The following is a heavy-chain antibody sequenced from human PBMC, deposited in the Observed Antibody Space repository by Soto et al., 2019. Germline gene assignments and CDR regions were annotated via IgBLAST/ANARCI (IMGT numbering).Heavy chain of an antibody. CDR3: ARHPSDFWFDP. V-gene: IGHV4-39*01. Sequence: ETPSLTCTVAGGSVSSCSYYWSWIRQPPGKGLEWIGSIYYSGSTYYNPSLKSRVTVSVDTSKNQFSLKLSSVTAADTSVYYCARHPSDFWFDPWGQGTLVSVAS. CDR1: GGSVSSCSYY. D-gene: IGHD2-21*02. J-gene: IGHJ5*02. CDR2: IYYSGST.